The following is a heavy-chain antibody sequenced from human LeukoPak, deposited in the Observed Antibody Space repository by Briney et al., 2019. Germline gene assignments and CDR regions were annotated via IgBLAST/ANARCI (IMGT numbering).Heavy chain of an antibody. D-gene: IGHD3-22*01. Sequence: GSLRLSCAASGFTFSSYGMHWVRQAPGKGLEWVAVIWYDGSNKYYTDSVKGRFAISRDNSKDTLYLQMNSLRAEDTAVYYCARGTYYYDSSGYYDPDYWGQGTLVTVSS. CDR3: ARGTYYYDSSGYYDPDY. J-gene: IGHJ4*02. CDR1: GFTFSSYG. CDR2: IWYDGSNK. V-gene: IGHV3-33*01.